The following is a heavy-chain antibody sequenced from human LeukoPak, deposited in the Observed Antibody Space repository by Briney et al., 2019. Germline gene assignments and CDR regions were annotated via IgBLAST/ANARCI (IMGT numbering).Heavy chain of an antibody. CDR3: ARVAYDSSGYLGKKYYFDY. Sequence: GGSLRLSCAASGFTFSSYEMNWVRQAPGKGLEWVSYISSSGSTIYYADSVKGRFTISRDDAKNSLYLQMNSLRAEDTALYYCARVAYDSSGYLGKKYYFDYWGQGTLVTVSS. V-gene: IGHV3-48*03. J-gene: IGHJ4*02. D-gene: IGHD3-22*01. CDR2: ISSSGSTI. CDR1: GFTFSSYE.